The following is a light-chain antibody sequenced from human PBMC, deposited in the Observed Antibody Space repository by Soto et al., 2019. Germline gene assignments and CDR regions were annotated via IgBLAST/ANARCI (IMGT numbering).Light chain of an antibody. CDR1: SSNLAYNS. V-gene: IGLV1-51*01. CDR2: DDN. Sequence: QSVLTQPPSVSAAPGQGVTISCSGSSSNLAYNSLSWYQQLPGTAPKLLIYDDNKRPSGIPARFSGSKSGTSATLGITGLATGDEADYYCGAWDDSLNVYVFGSGTKVTVL. CDR3: GAWDDSLNVYV. J-gene: IGLJ1*01.